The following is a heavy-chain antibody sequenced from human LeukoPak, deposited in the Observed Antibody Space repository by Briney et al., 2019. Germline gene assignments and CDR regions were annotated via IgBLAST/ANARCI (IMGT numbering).Heavy chain of an antibody. J-gene: IGHJ6*03. CDR1: GFTFSSYA. D-gene: IGHD6-13*01. CDR2: ISYDGSNK. CDR3: ARSLGVAAAHTTYYMDV. V-gene: IGHV3-30-3*01. Sequence: GGSLRLSWAASGFTFSSYAMHWVRQAPGKGLEWVAVISYDGSNKYYADSVKGRFTISRDNSKNTLYLQMNSLRAEDTAVYYCARSLGVAAAHTTYYMDVWGKGTTVTVSS.